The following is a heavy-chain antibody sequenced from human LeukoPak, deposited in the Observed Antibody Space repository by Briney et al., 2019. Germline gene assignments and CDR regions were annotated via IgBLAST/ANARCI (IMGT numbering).Heavy chain of an antibody. V-gene: IGHV3-43*01. CDR2: ISWDGSNT. Sequence: TGGSLRLSCAASGFTFDDYTMHWVRQAPGKGLEWVSLISWDGSNTYYADSVKGRFTISRDNSKNSLHLQMNSLRTEDTALYYCAKGTGKSTLNWFDPWGQGTLVTVSS. J-gene: IGHJ5*02. CDR1: GFTFDDYT. D-gene: IGHD1-14*01. CDR3: AKGTGKSTLNWFDP.